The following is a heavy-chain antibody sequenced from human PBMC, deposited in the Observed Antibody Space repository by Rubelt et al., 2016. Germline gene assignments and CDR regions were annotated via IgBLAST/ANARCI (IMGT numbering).Heavy chain of an antibody. D-gene: IGHD6-19*01. Sequence: QLQLQQSGPGLVKSSETLSLACTVSGGSISSDSFWGWIRQPPDKGLEWVGCVHYNGATHYNPSLESRVAMSVDTSKNQFSRNRRSVTAADTAVYYWARVGGIAVAGTSNWFGPWGQGTLVTVSS. CDR2: VHYNGAT. V-gene: IGHV4-39*07. CDR1: GGSISSDSF. CDR3: ARVGGIAVAGTSNWFGP. J-gene: IGHJ5*02.